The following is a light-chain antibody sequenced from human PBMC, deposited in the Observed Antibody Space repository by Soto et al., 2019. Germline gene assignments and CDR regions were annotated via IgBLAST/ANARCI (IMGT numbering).Light chain of an antibody. J-gene: IGLJ2*01. V-gene: IGLV1-44*01. CDR1: SSNIGSNT. Sequence: QSALTQPPSASGTPGQKFTISCSGSSSNIGSNTVNWYQQLPGTAPKLLIYTNNQRPSGVPDRFSGSKSGTSASLAISGLQSEDEGDYHCAAWDDSLNGLVFGGGTKLTVL. CDR3: AAWDDSLNGLV. CDR2: TNN.